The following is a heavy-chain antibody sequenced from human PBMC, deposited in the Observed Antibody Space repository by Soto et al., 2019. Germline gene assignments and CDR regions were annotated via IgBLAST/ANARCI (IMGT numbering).Heavy chain of an antibody. CDR2: IKSKTDGGTT. CDR3: TTDRQLRYFDWLLSSFDY. V-gene: IGHV3-15*07. J-gene: IGHJ4*02. Sequence: GGSLRLSCAASGFTFSNAWMNWVRQAPGKGLEWVGRIKSKTDGGTTDYAAPVKGRFTISRDDSKNTLYLQMNSLKTEDTAVYYCTTDRQLRYFDWLLSSFDYWGQGTLVTVSS. CDR1: GFTFSNAW. D-gene: IGHD3-9*01.